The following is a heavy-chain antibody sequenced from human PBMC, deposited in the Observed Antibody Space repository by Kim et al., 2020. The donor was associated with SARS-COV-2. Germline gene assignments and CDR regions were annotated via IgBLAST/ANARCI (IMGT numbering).Heavy chain of an antibody. D-gene: IGHD3-10*01. CDR2: ISGSGGST. Sequence: GGSLRLSCAASGFTFSSYAMSWVRQAPGKGLEWVSAISGSGGSTYYADSVKGRFTISRDNSKNTLYLQMNSLRAEDTAVYYCAKDERYFEGYYGSETTFDYWGQGTLVTVSS. CDR3: AKDERYFEGYYGSETTFDY. J-gene: IGHJ4*02. V-gene: IGHV3-23*01. CDR1: GFTFSSYA.